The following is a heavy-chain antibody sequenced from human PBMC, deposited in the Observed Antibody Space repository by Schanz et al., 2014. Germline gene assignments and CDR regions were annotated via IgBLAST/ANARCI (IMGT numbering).Heavy chain of an antibody. CDR1: GFSVSTNY. Sequence: EVQLVESGGGLIQPGGSLRLSCAVSGFSVSTNYMSWVRQAPGKGLEWVSSIYINSGSTNYADSVKGRFIISRDSSKNTLFLQMNSLRAEDTAVYFCARDRWDWNNAFDIWGQGTMVTVSS. CDR2: IYINSGST. CDR3: ARDRWDWNNAFDI. V-gene: IGHV3-53*01. D-gene: IGHD1-1*01. J-gene: IGHJ3*02.